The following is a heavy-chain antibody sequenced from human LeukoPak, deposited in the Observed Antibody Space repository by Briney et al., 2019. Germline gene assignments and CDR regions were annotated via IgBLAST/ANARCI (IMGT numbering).Heavy chain of an antibody. CDR3: TTSAFLGIAQIMYY. Sequence: PGGSLRLSCAASGFTFSNAWMSWVRQAPGKGLECVGRIKSKTDGGTTDYAAPVKGRFTISRDDSKNTLYLQMNSLKTEDTAVYYCTTSAFLGIAQIMYYWGQGTLVTVSS. D-gene: IGHD3-3*02. J-gene: IGHJ4*02. CDR1: GFTFSNAW. CDR2: IKSKTDGGTT. V-gene: IGHV3-15*01.